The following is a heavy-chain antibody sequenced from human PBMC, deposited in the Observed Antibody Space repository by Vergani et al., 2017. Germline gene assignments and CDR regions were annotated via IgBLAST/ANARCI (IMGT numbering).Heavy chain of an antibody. CDR2: ISPSGSRT. J-gene: IGHJ5*02. CDR1: GFIFSKNA. Sequence: VQLVESGGGVVQPGGSLSLSCAASGFIFSKNAMTWVRQTPGKGLEWVSVISPSGSRTYYADSVKGRFTMSRDNSKNTLYLQMNSPRADDTAVYYCASDTHSGQRADRWGQGILVTVTS. D-gene: IGHD6-19*01. V-gene: IGHV3-23*04. CDR3: ASDTHSGQRADR.